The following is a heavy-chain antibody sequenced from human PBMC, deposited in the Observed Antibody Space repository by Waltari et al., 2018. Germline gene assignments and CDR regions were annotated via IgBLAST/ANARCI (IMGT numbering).Heavy chain of an antibody. D-gene: IGHD2-2*01. V-gene: IGHV4-34*01. CDR2: INHSGST. CDR1: GGSFSGYY. Sequence: QVQLQQWGAGLLKPSETLSLTCAVYGGSFSGYYWSWIRQPPGKGLEWIGEINHSGSTDTNPSLKSRVTISVDTSQDQFSLKLSSVTAADTAVYYCARGLGYCSSTSCYAYYYYYGMDVWGQGTTVTVSS. CDR3: ARGLGYCSSTSCYAYYYYYGMDV. J-gene: IGHJ6*02.